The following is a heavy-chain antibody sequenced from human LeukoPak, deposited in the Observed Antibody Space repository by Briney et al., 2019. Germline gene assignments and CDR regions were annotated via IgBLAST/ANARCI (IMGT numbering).Heavy chain of an antibody. CDR3: ARVGRSSSRNYLFDY. J-gene: IGHJ4*02. D-gene: IGHD6-13*01. CDR2: IYYSGST. CDR1: GGSISSGDYY. Sequence: SETLSLTCTVSGGSISSGDYYWSWIRQPPGKGLEWIGYIYYSGSTNYNPSLKSRVTISVDTSKNQFSLKLSSVTAADTAVYYCARVGRSSSRNYLFDYWGQGTLVTVSS. V-gene: IGHV4-61*08.